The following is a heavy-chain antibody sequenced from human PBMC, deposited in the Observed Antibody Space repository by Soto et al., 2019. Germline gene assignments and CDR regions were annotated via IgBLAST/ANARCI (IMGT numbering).Heavy chain of an antibody. D-gene: IGHD4-17*01. J-gene: IGHJ2*01. Sequence: PGKGLEWIGYIYHSGSTYYNPSLKSRVTISVDRSKNQFSLKLSSVTAADLFLQAGDGIRIHGTVSAFLLNRSFDL. V-gene: IGHV4-30-2*01. CDR3: DGIRIHGTVSAFLLNRSFDL. CDR2: IYHSGST.